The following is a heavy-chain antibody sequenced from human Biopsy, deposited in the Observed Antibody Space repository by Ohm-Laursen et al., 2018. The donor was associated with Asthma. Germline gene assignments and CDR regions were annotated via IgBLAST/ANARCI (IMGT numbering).Heavy chain of an antibody. Sequence: SVTVSCQTSGYTFNSAGITWVRQAPGQGLEWLGWISVYNGNTKVAQKLQDRVTMITDTSTSTAYMELRSLRSDDTAVYFCARAVDYSHYYGIDVWGQGTTVTVS. V-gene: IGHV1-18*01. CDR1: GYTFNSAG. CDR2: ISVYNGNT. D-gene: IGHD3-10*01. CDR3: ARAVDYSHYYGIDV. J-gene: IGHJ6*02.